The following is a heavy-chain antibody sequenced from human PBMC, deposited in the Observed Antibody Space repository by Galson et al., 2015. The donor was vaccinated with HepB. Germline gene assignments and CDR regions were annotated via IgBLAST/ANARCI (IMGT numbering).Heavy chain of an antibody. V-gene: IGHV5-51*01. CDR2: IYPGDSDT. CDR1: GYSFTSYW. J-gene: IGHJ6*02. CDR3: ARRAFDYDILTVLPTYGMDV. D-gene: IGHD3-9*01. Sequence: QSGAEVKKPGESLKISCKGSGYSFTSYWIGWVRQMPGKGLEWMGIIYPGDSDTRYSPSFQGQVTISADKSISTAYLQWSSLKASDTAMYYCARRAFDYDILTVLPTYGMDVWGQGTTVTVSS.